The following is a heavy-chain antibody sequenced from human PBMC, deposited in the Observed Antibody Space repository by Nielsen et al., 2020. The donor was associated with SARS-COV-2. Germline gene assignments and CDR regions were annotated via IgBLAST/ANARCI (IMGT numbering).Heavy chain of an antibody. CDR1: GYTLSTYG. Sequence: ASVKVSCKASGYTLSTYGIHWVRQAPGQRLEWMGWLNTNTGDPTYAQGFTGRFVFSLDTSVSTAFLQISSLKAEDTGVYYCARDTSGSMDNWFDPWGQGTLVTVSS. J-gene: IGHJ5*02. CDR3: ARDTSGSMDNWFDP. V-gene: IGHV7-4-1*02. CDR2: LNTNTGDP. D-gene: IGHD2-2*01.